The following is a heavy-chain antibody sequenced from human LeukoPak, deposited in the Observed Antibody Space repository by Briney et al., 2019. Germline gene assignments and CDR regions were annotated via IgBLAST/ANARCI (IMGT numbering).Heavy chain of an antibody. Sequence: SETLSLTCTVSGDSVSHYYWSWIRQPPGKGLEWIGYIFYSGSTNYNPSLKSRVIISVDTSKNQFSLKLSSLTAADTAVYYCARGSSAPRWFPFDYWGQGTLVTVSS. J-gene: IGHJ4*02. CDR1: GDSVSHYY. CDR2: IFYSGST. CDR3: ARGSSAPRWFPFDY. D-gene: IGHD4-23*01. V-gene: IGHV4-59*02.